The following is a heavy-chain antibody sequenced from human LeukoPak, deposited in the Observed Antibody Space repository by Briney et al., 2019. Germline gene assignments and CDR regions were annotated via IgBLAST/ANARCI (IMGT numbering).Heavy chain of an antibody. CDR2: ISGSGGST. D-gene: IGHD3-3*01. J-gene: IGHJ6*02. Sequence: GGSLRLSCAASGFTFSSYAMSWVRQAPGKGLEWVSAISGSGGSTYYADSVKGRFTISRDNSKNTLYLQMNSLRAEDTAVYYCAHTYYDFWSGPYGMDVWGQGTTVTVSS. CDR1: GFTFSSYA. V-gene: IGHV3-23*01. CDR3: AHTYYDFWSGPYGMDV.